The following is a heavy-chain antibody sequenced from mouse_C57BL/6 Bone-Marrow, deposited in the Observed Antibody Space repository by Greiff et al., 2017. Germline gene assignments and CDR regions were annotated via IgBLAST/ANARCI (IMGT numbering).Heavy chain of an antibody. D-gene: IGHD1-1*01. Sequence: QVQLQQPGAELVKPGASVRLSCKASGYTFTSYWMPWVKQRPGRGLEWIGRIDPNSGGTKYNEKFTGKAKLTVSKPSCTAYMQLNSLTSEDSAVYSCARQIYCYGSSYGYLDVWGTGTTVTVSS. CDR2: IDPNSGGT. CDR1: GYTFTSYW. CDR3: ARQIYCYGSSYGYLDV. J-gene: IGHJ1*03. V-gene: IGHV1-72*01.